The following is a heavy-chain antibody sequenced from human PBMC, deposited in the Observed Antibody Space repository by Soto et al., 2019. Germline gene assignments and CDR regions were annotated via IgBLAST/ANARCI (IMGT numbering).Heavy chain of an antibody. Sequence: GGSLRLSCAASGFTFSSYAMSWVRQAPGKGLEWVSAISGSGGSTYYADSVKGRFTISRDNSKNTLYLQMNSLRAEDTAVYYCAKRVVPAAIGFEADYYYYMDVWGKGTTVTVSS. D-gene: IGHD2-2*01. J-gene: IGHJ6*03. CDR1: GFTFSSYA. CDR3: AKRVVPAAIGFEADYYYYMDV. CDR2: ISGSGGST. V-gene: IGHV3-23*01.